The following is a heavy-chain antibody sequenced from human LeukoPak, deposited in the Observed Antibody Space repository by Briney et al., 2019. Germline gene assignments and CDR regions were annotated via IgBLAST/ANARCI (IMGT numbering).Heavy chain of an antibody. V-gene: IGHV3-74*01. CDR2: IKNDGITT. Sequence: GGSLRLSCAASGFTFSSYWMHWVRQAPGKGLVWVSRIKNDGITTTYADSVKGRFTISRDNAKNTLYLQMNSLRAEDTAVYYCTHLGWFDPWGQGTLVTVSS. CDR1: GFTFSSYW. CDR3: THLGWFDP. J-gene: IGHJ5*02.